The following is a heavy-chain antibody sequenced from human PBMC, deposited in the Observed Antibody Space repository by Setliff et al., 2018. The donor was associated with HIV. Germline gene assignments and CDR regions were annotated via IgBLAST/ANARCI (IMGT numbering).Heavy chain of an antibody. Sequence: PSETLSLTCAVYGGSFSTYYWGWIRQPPGKGLEWIGEINHSGNTNYNPSLKSRVTISGDTSKNQFSLKMSSVTAADTAVYYCARERVTGNYYYYYMDVWGKGTTVTVSS. CDR3: ARERVTGNYYYYYMDV. CDR2: INHSGNT. V-gene: IGHV4-34*01. D-gene: IGHD1-20*01. J-gene: IGHJ6*03. CDR1: GGSFSTYY.